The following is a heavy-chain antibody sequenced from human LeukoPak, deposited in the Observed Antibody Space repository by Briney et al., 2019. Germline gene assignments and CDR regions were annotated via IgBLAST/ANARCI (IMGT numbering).Heavy chain of an antibody. Sequence: GGSLRLSCAAYGFTFSSYRMNWDRQAPGKGLEWVSSIRSRSSYIYYADSVKGRFTISRDNAKNSLYLQMNSLRVEDTAVYYCAREPLIAADGIPPYYYGMDVWGQGTTVTVSS. CDR2: IRSRSSYI. V-gene: IGHV3-21*04. CDR1: GFTFSSYR. CDR3: AREPLIAADGIPPYYYGMDV. D-gene: IGHD6-13*01. J-gene: IGHJ6*02.